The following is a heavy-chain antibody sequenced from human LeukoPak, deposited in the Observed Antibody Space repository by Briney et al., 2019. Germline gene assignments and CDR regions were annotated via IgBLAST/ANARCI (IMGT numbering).Heavy chain of an antibody. D-gene: IGHD5-18*01. V-gene: IGHV4-39*07. CDR3: ARNVVDTAMAIYY. CDR2: IYYSGST. CDR1: GGSISSSSYY. Sequence: SETLSLTCTVSGGSISSSSYYWGWIRQPPGKGLEWIGSIYYSGSTYYNPSLKSRVTISVDTSKNQFSLKLSSVTAADTAVYYCARNVVDTAMAIYYWGQGTLVTVSS. J-gene: IGHJ4*02.